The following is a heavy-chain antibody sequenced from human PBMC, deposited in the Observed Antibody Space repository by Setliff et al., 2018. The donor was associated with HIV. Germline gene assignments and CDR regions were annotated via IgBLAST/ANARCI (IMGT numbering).Heavy chain of an antibody. J-gene: IGHJ3*02. Sequence: GGSLRLSCAASGFTFSSYSMNWVRQAPGKGLEWVSSISSSSSSYIYYADSVKGRFTISRDNAKNSLYLQMNSLRAEDTAVYYYARDYFSGVQLGAFDIWGQGTMVTVSS. CDR3: ARDYFSGVQLGAFDI. D-gene: IGHD5-18*01. V-gene: IGHV3-21*01. CDR2: ISSSSSSYI. CDR1: GFTFSSYS.